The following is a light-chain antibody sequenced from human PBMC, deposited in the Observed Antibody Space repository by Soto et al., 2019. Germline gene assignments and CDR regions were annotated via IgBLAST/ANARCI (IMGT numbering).Light chain of an antibody. CDR1: RSLAYIDGNTY. CDR3: MQGTPWPPYT. J-gene: IGKJ2*01. CDR2: NVS. Sequence: DVLMTQSPLSLPVTLGQPASISCWSSRSLAYIDGNTYLNWFQQRPGQSPRRLIYNVSNRDSGVPDRFSGSGSGPAFTLKISRVEAEDVAVYYCMQGTPWPPYTFGQGTKLEIK. V-gene: IGKV2-30*01.